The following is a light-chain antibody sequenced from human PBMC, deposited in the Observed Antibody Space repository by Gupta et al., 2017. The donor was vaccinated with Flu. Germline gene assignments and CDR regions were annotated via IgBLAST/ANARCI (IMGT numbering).Light chain of an antibody. Sequence: VTISCTGTSSDVGGYKYVSWYQQHPGKAPKLMISEVNKRPSGVPDRFSGSKSGNTASLTVSGLQPDDEADYYCSSYAGSDNLLFGGGTKLTVL. CDR1: SSDVGGYKY. V-gene: IGLV2-8*01. J-gene: IGLJ3*02. CDR2: EVN. CDR3: SSYAGSDNLL.